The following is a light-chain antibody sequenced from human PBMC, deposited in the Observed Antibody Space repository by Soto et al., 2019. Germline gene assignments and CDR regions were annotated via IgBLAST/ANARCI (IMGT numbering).Light chain of an antibody. Sequence: QSALTQPASVSGSPGQSITISCTGTSNDIGRYNYVSWYQHHPGKAPKIIIYEVSNRPSGVSSRFSGSKSGNTASLTISGLQAEDEADYYCSSYTSSSTLVFGTGTKVTVL. CDR3: SSYTSSSTLV. J-gene: IGLJ1*01. CDR1: SNDIGRYNY. V-gene: IGLV2-14*01. CDR2: EVS.